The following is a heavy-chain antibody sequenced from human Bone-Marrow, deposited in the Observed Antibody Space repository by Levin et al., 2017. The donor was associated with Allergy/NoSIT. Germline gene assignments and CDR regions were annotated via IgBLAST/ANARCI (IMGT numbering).Heavy chain of an antibody. CDR3: AKDSSSENYYYGMDV. V-gene: IGHV3-30*18. CDR2: MTYDGTDK. D-gene: IGHD6-6*01. CDR1: GFTFGTYG. J-gene: IGHJ6*02. Sequence: GESLKISCAASGFTFGTYGMHWVRQAPGKGLEWVALMTYDGTDKYYADSVKGRFTISRDNSKNTLYLQMNSLRAEDTALYYCAKDSSSENYYYGMDVWGQGTTVTVSS.